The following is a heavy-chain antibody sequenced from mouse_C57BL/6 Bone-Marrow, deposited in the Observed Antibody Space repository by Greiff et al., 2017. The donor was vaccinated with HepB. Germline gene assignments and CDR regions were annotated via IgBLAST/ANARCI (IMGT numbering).Heavy chain of an antibody. D-gene: IGHD1-1*01. Sequence: VMLQQSGAELARPGASVKLSCKASGYTFTSYGISWVKQRTGQGLEWIGEIYPRSGNTYYNEKFKGKATLTADKSSSTAYMELRSLTSEDSAVYFCARGDYYGSSFYYFDYWGQGTTLTVSS. J-gene: IGHJ2*01. V-gene: IGHV1-81*01. CDR3: ARGDYYGSSFYYFDY. CDR1: GYTFTSYG. CDR2: IYPRSGNT.